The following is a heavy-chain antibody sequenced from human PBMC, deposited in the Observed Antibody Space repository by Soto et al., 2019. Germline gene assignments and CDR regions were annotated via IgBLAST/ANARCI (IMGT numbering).Heavy chain of an antibody. CDR3: ARHFVSSGYQYYYYYYGMDV. V-gene: IGHV4-39*01. D-gene: IGHD5-12*01. CDR2: IYYSGST. J-gene: IGHJ6*02. CDR1: GGSISSSSYY. Sequence: SETLSLTCTVSGGSISSSSYYWGWIRQPPGKGLEWIGSIYYSGSTYYNPSLKSRVTISVDTSKNQFSLKLSSVTAADTAVYYCARHFVSSGYQYYYYYYGMDVWGQGTKVTVSS.